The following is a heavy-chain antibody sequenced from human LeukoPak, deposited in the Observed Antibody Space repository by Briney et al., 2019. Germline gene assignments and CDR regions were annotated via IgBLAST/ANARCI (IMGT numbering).Heavy chain of an antibody. CDR1: GGSLSSYY. V-gene: IGHV4-59*01. CDR3: TRSVGRSSGLYEKYYFDY. Sequence: SETLSLTCTVSGGSLSSYYWSWIRQPPGKGLEWIGYIYYSGSTNYNPSLKSRVTISVDTSKNQFSLKLSSVTAAHTAVYYCTRSVGRSSGLYEKYYFDYWGQGTLVTVSS. CDR2: IYYSGST. D-gene: IGHD6-19*01. J-gene: IGHJ4*02.